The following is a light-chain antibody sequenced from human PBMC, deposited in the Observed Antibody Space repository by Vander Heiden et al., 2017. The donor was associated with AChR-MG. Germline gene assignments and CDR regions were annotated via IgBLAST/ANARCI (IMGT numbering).Light chain of an antibody. Sequence: QLVLTPSPSASASLGASVNLTCTLTSGHSNYAIAWHQLQPDKGPRYLMKFNSDSSHNRGAGIPDRFSGSTSGAERYLTISRLQSDDEADYYCQTWASGTVLFGGGTKLTVL. CDR2: FNSDSSH. CDR3: QTWASGTVL. CDR1: SGHSNYA. V-gene: IGLV4-69*01. J-gene: IGLJ2*01.